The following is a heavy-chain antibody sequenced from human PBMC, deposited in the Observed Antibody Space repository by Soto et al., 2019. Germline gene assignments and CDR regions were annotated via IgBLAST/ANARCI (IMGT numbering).Heavy chain of an antibody. D-gene: IGHD4-17*01. CDR1: GFTFSSYG. V-gene: IGHV3-30*18. Sequence: QVQLVESGGGVVQPGRSLRLSCAASGFTFSSYGMHWVRQAPGKGLEWVAVMSYDGSEKYYGDSVKGRVTISRDNSKNTVYLQMNSLSAEDTDVYYCAKAEYDGGPTLCLPEWGQGTVVTVSS. CDR2: MSYDGSEK. J-gene: IGHJ1*01. CDR3: AKAEYDGGPTLCLPE.